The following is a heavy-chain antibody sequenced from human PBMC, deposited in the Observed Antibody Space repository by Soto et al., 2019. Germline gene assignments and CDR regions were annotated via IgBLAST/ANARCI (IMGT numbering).Heavy chain of an antibody. J-gene: IGHJ5*02. CDR3: ASSIVVVVAAGSWFDP. Sequence: QVQLVQSGAEVKKPGSSVKVSCKASGGTFSSYTISWVRQAPGQGLEWMGRIIPILGIANYAQKFQGRVTITADKSTSTAYMELSSLRSEDTAVHYCASSIVVVVAAGSWFDPWGQGTLVTVSS. D-gene: IGHD2-15*01. V-gene: IGHV1-69*02. CDR1: GGTFSSYT. CDR2: IIPILGIA.